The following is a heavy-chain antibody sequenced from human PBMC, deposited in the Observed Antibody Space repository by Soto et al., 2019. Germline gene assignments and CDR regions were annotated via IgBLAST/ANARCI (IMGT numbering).Heavy chain of an antibody. CDR1: GGSIRSGGYY. V-gene: IGHV4-31*03. Sequence: SETLSLTCTVSGGSIRSGGYYWSWVRQNPRRGLEWIGNIYYSGNTYYNPSLKSRLTLSVDTSKNQFSLNLSSVTAADTAVYYCARDRLMATAGTARNYYGLDVWGQGTTVTVSS. CDR3: ARDRLMATAGTARNYYGLDV. J-gene: IGHJ6*02. CDR2: IYYSGNT. D-gene: IGHD5-18*01.